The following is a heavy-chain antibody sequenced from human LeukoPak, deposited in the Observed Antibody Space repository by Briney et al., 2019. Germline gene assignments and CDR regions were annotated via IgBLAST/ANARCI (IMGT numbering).Heavy chain of an antibody. CDR2: INPTGGST. V-gene: IGHV1-46*01. CDR3: AREADIEYYYDSSGYYSKLGY. J-gene: IGHJ4*02. CDR1: GDTFTSYY. D-gene: IGHD3-22*01. Sequence: GASVKVSCKASGDTFTSYYMHWVRQAPGQGPEWMGIINPTGGSTSYAQKFQGRVTMTRDTSTSTVYMELSSLRSEDTAVYYCAREADIEYYYDSSGYYSKLGYWGQGTLVTVSS.